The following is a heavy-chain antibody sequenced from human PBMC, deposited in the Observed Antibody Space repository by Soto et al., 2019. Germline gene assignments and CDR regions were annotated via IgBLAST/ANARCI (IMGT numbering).Heavy chain of an antibody. D-gene: IGHD3-3*01. V-gene: IGHV1-3*01. CDR1: GYTFTSYA. CDR3: ARGDVPARITIFGVVSYGMDV. Sequence: ASVKVSCKASGYTFTSYAMHWVRQAPGQRLEWMGWINAGNGNTKYSQKFQGRVTITRDTSASTAYMELSSLRSEDTAVYYCARGDVPARITIFGVVSYGMDVWGQGTTVTVSS. J-gene: IGHJ6*02. CDR2: INAGNGNT.